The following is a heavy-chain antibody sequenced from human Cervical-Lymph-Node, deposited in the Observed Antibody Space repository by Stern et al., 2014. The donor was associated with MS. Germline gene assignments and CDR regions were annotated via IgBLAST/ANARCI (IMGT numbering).Heavy chain of an antibody. V-gene: IGHV5-51*07. CDR2: IHPGDSEV. CDR3: ARQLGHSNFLHY. D-gene: IGHD4-11*01. Sequence: EVQLLESGAGVKRPGQSLKISCRAYGYSFTNYWVARVHPKHGKGLEWMGIIHPGDSEVRYSPSFQGRVTMSADRSINTAYLQWSSLQPSDTAMYYCARQLGHSNFLHYWGQGVLVTVSS. J-gene: IGHJ4*02. CDR1: GYSFTNYW.